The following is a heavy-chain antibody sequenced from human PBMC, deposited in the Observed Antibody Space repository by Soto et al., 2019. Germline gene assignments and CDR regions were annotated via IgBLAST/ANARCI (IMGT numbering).Heavy chain of an antibody. Sequence: SVKVSCKASGGTFSSYAISWVRQAPGQGLEWMGGIIPIFGTANYAQKFQGRVTITADESTSTAYMELSSLRSEDTAVYYCARSAAADTRMNYYYGMDVWGQGTTVTVSS. V-gene: IGHV1-69*13. J-gene: IGHJ6*02. CDR3: ARSAAADTRMNYYYGMDV. CDR1: GGTFSSYA. CDR2: IIPIFGTA. D-gene: IGHD6-13*01.